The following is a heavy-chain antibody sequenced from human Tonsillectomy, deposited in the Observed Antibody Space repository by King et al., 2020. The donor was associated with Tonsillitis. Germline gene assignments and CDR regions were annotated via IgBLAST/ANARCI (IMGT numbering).Heavy chain of an antibody. V-gene: IGHV3-30*18. CDR1: GFTFSSHV. CDR3: AKEPRPVPGAEYFQH. J-gene: IGHJ1*01. Sequence: VQLVESGGGVVQPGRSLRLSCAASGFTFSSHVMHWVRQAPGKGLEWVAARSYDGSNKYYADSVKGRFTGSRDNSKDTLYLQVDSLRAEDTAVYYCAKEPRPVPGAEYFQHWGQGTLVTVSS. D-gene: IGHD6-19*01. CDR2: RSYDGSNK.